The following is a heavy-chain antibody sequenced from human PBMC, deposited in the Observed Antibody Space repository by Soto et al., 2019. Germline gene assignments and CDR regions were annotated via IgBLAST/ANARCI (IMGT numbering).Heavy chain of an antibody. Sequence: DATLVNPTQSLTLTCTFSGFSLSTNAVGVGWIRQPPGRALEWLALIYWDDDKRYSPSLRSRLTITKDTSKNQVVLKMTNMDPVDTATYYCAHRSCSGNKCFSLNWFDPWGQGTPVTVSS. CDR2: IYWDDDK. CDR1: GFSLSTNAVG. CDR3: AHRSCSGNKCFSLNWFDP. V-gene: IGHV2-5*02. J-gene: IGHJ5*02. D-gene: IGHD2-15*01.